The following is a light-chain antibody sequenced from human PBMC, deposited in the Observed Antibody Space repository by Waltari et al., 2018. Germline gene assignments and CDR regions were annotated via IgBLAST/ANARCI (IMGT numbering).Light chain of an antibody. J-gene: IGLJ1*01. V-gene: IGLV1-40*01. Sequence: QSVLTQPPSVSGAPGQRVTLSCTGSSSNLGAGYDVHWYQHLPGTAPKLLIHGISHRPSGVPDRFSGSKSGTSASLAITGLQADDEADYYCQSYDSSLSGYVFGTGTKVTVL. CDR1: SSNLGAGYD. CDR2: GIS. CDR3: QSYDSSLSGYV.